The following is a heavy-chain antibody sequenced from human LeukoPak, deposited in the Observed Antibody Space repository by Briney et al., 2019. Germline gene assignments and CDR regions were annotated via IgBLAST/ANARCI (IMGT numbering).Heavy chain of an antibody. CDR3: AKDYYYDSSGYYYGDAFDI. Sequence: QPGGSLRLSCAASGFTFSAYAMAWVRQAPGKRLEWVSTINGSGGTTYSADSVKGRFTISRDNSKNILYLQVNSLRAGDTAVYHCAKDYYYDSSGYYYGDAFDIWGQGAMVTVSS. V-gene: IGHV3-23*01. J-gene: IGHJ3*02. CDR1: GFTFSAYA. CDR2: INGSGGTT. D-gene: IGHD3-22*01.